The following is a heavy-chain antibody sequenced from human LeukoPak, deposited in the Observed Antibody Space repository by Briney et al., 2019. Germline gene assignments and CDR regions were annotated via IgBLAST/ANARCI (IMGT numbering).Heavy chain of an antibody. D-gene: IGHD3-22*01. CDR3: ARAVAVYYYDSSGPYYFDY. Sequence: ASVKVSCKASGYTFTSYAMHWVRQAPGQRLEWMGWINAGNGNTKYSQKFQGRVTITRDTSASTAYMELSSLRSEDTAVCYCARAVAVYYYDSSGPYYFDYWGQGTLVTVSS. J-gene: IGHJ4*02. V-gene: IGHV1-3*01. CDR1: GYTFTSYA. CDR2: INAGNGNT.